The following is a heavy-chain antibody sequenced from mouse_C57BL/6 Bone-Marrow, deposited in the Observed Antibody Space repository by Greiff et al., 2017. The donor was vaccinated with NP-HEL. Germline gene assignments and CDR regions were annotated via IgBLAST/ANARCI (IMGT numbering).Heavy chain of an antibody. CDR3: ARPADSGVFVGYRGKIHYCDYYAMDY. D-gene: IGHD1-1*02. V-gene: IGHV15-2*01. CDR2: ILPSIGRT. Sequence: VQLQQSGSELRSPGSSVKLSCKDFDSEVFPIAYMSWVRQKPGHGFEWIGGILPSIGRTIYGEKFEDKATLDADTLSNTAYLELNSLTSEDSAIYYCARPADSGVFVGYRGKIHYCDYYAMDYWGQGTSVTVSS. J-gene: IGHJ4*01. CDR1: DSEVFPIAY.